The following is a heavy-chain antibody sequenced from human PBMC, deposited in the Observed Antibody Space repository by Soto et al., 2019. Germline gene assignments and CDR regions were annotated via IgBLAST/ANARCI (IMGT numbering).Heavy chain of an antibody. CDR3: ARGYSSIWEFYFDY. D-gene: IGHD6-13*01. Sequence: PSETLSLTCTVSGGSVSSGSYYWSWIRQPPGKGLEWIGYIYYSGSTNYNPSLKSRVTISVDTSKNQFSLKFISVTAADTAVYYCARGYSSIWEFYFDYWGQGTLVTVSS. CDR2: IYYSGST. V-gene: IGHV4-61*01. J-gene: IGHJ4*02. CDR1: GGSVSSGSYY.